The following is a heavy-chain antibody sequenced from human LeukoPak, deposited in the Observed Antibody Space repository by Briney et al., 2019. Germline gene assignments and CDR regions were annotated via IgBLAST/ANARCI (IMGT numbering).Heavy chain of an antibody. CDR1: GGSFSGYY. Sequence: SETLSLTCAVYGGSFSGYYWSRIRQPPGKGLEWIGEINHSGSTNYNPSLKSRVTISVDTSKNQFSLKLSSVTAADTAVYYCARGCIAAAGTLGYYYMDVWGKGTTVTVSS. V-gene: IGHV4-34*01. CDR2: INHSGST. CDR3: ARGCIAAAGTLGYYYMDV. D-gene: IGHD6-13*01. J-gene: IGHJ6*03.